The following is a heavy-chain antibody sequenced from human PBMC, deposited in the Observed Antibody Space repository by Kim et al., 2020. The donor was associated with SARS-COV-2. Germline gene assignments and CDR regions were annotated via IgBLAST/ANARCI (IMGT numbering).Heavy chain of an antibody. D-gene: IGHD2-8*01. J-gene: IGHJ4*02. CDR3: AKGRNTNGPFDY. Sequence: GGCLRLSCAASGFTLRSFAMDWVRQAPGKGLEWVSGIRGSGDNTYYADSVKGRFTISRDNSKNKLFLQMNSLRAEDTAVYYCAKGRNTNGPFDYWGQGTL. V-gene: IGHV3-23*01. CDR2: IRGSGDNT. CDR1: GFTLRSFA.